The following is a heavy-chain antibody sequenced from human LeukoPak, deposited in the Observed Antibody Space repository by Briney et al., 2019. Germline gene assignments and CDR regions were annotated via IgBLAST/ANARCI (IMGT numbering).Heavy chain of an antibody. J-gene: IGHJ5*01. CDR1: GYSFTNYW. CDR3: ARLGYASGSYYASGWFES. D-gene: IGHD3-10*01. Sequence: GESLKISCKASGYSFTNYWIGWVRQMPGKGLEWMGIIYPGDSDTRYRSSFQGQVTISADKSISTAYLQWSSLKASDTAMYYCARLGYASGSYYASGWFESWGQGTLVTVSS. V-gene: IGHV5-51*01. CDR2: IYPGDSDT.